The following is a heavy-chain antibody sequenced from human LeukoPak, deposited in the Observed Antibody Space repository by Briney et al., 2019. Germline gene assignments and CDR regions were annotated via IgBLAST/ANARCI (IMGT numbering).Heavy chain of an antibody. Sequence: ASVKVSCKASGYTFTGYYMHWVRQAPGQGLEWMGWINPNSGGTDYAQKFQGRVTMTRDTSISTAYMELSRLRSDDTAVYYCARDSYYGSGRGYYFDYWGQGTLVTVSS. V-gene: IGHV1-2*02. CDR3: ARDSYYGSGRGYYFDY. J-gene: IGHJ4*02. CDR2: INPNSGGT. CDR1: GYTFTGYY. D-gene: IGHD3-10*01.